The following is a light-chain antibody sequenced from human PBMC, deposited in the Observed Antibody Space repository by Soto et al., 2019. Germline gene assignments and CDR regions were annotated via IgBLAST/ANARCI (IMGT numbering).Light chain of an antibody. J-gene: IGKJ2*02. V-gene: IGKV1-5*03. Sequence: DIQMTXSXXXXSASVGDXVTITCRASQSISSWLAWYQQKPGKAPKLLIYKASSLESGVPSRFSGSGSGTEFTLNIGSLQPDDFATYYCQQYNSVPRTFGQGTKLEIK. CDR2: KAS. CDR3: QQYNSVPRT. CDR1: QSISSW.